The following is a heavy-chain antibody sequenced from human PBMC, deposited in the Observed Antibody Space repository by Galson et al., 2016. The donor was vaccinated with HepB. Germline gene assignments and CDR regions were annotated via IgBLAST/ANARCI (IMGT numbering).Heavy chain of an antibody. CDR2: IYYSGST. V-gene: IGHV4-61*03. D-gene: IGHD2-21*01. CDR3: ARGYWGCYDY. CDR1: GGSITSGPYF. J-gene: IGHJ4*02. Sequence: SETLSLTCTVSGGSITSGPYFWSWIRQPPGQGPEWIGYIYYSGSTSYNPSLKSRVTISLGTSKNHFSLKLNSVTAADTAVYYCARGYWGCYDYWGQGTLVTVSS.